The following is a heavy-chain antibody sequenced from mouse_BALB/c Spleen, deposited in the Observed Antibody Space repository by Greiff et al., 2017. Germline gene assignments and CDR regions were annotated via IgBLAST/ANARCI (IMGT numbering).Heavy chain of an antibody. CDR2: ISSGSSTI. Sequence: EVQLVESGGGLVQPGGSRKLSCAASGFSFSSFGMHWVRQAPEKGLEWVAYISSGSSTIYYADTVKGRFTISRVNPKNTLFLQMTSLRSEDTAMYYCARKMITTELAMDYGGQGTSVTVSS. D-gene: IGHD2-3*01. J-gene: IGHJ4*01. CDR1: GFSFSSFG. V-gene: IGHV5-17*02. CDR3: ARKMITTELAMDY.